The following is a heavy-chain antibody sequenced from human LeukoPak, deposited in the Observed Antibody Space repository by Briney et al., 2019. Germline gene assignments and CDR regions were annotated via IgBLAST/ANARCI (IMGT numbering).Heavy chain of an antibody. Sequence: PSQTLSLTCGASGGSITNTNYWPWVRQPPGKGLAWIGEVNLQGSTNYNPSLMGRVTISVDKSENHISLQLTSVTAADTAVYYCAREGGPYRPLDYSGQGTLVTVSS. J-gene: IGHJ4*02. CDR3: AREGGPYRPLDY. CDR1: GGSITNTNY. V-gene: IGHV4-4*02. CDR2: VNLQGST.